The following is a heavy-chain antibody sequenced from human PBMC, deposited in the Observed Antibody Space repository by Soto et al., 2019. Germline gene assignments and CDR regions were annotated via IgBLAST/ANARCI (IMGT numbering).Heavy chain of an antibody. Sequence: GASVEVSCKASGYTFITYGISWVRQAPGQGLEWMGWISAYNANTNYAQKLQGRVTMTTDTSTSTAYMELRSLRSDDTAVYYCARVSGSFDFDYWGQGTLVTVSS. V-gene: IGHV1-18*04. J-gene: IGHJ4*02. D-gene: IGHD1-26*01. CDR3: ARVSGSFDFDY. CDR2: ISAYNANT. CDR1: GYTFITYG.